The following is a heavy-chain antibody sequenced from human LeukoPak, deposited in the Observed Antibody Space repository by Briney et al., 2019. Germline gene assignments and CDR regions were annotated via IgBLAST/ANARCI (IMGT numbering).Heavy chain of an antibody. Sequence: SETLSLTCTVSGDSSSNNYWTWIRQSPGKGLEWIGYLYYTGSTNYNPSLQSRVTMSVDTSKNQFSLELSSVTSADTAVYYCAQSSGRYLDNWGQGILVTVSS. CDR1: GDSSSNNY. V-gene: IGHV4-59*01. CDR3: AQSSGRYLDN. J-gene: IGHJ4*02. CDR2: LYYTGST. D-gene: IGHD6-19*01.